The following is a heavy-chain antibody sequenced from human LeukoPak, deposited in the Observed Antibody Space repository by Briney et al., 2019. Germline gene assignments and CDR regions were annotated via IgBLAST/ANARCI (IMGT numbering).Heavy chain of an antibody. J-gene: IGHJ4*02. D-gene: IGHD3-22*01. CDR3: ARVGSSGYYYGGDFDY. V-gene: IGHV4-59*01. CDR1: GGSISSYY. CDR2: IYYSGST. Sequence: SETLSLTCTVAGGSISSYYWSWIRQPPAKGREWIGYIYYSGSTNYNPSLQSRVTISVDTSKNQFSLKLSSVTAADTAVYYCARVGSSGYYYGGDFDYWGQGTLVTVSS.